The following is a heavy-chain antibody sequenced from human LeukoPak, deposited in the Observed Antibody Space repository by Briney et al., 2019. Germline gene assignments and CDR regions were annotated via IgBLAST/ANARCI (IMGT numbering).Heavy chain of an antibody. CDR1: GFSLSGYW. CDR2: ISPEGSGT. V-gene: IGHV3-74*03. CDR3: TRVQAGRSGLMDV. D-gene: IGHD2-8*02. J-gene: IGHJ6*02. Sequence: GGSLRLSCAASGFSLSGYWMHWVRQAPGKGLVWVSRISPEGSGTTYADSVKGRFTISRDTAKNTVCLQMNSLRDEDAAVYHCTRVQAGRSGLMDVWGRGTTVTVSS.